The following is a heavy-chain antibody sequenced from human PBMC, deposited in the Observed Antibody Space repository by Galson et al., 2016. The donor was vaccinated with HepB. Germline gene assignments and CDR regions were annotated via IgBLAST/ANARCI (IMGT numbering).Heavy chain of an antibody. CDR2: ISGSGGVT. V-gene: IGHV3-23*01. J-gene: IGHJ4*02. Sequence: SLRLSCAASGFTFNSFVMTWVRQAPGKGLEWVSSISGSGGVTNYADSVKGRFTVSRDNSKNTLSLQMYSLRAEDTAVYYCAKDRQQWFRDDFDYWGQGTLVTVS. CDR3: AKDRQQWFRDDFDY. D-gene: IGHD3-10*01. CDR1: GFTFNSFV.